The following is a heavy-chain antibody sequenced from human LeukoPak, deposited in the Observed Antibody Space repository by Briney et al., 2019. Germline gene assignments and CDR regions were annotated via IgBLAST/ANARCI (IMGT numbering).Heavy chain of an antibody. D-gene: IGHD3-10*01. CDR1: GGSISSYY. Sequence: PSETLSLTCTVSGGSISSYYWSWIRQPPGKGLEWIGYIYYSGSTNYNPSPKSRVTISVDTSKDQFSLKLSSVTAADTAVYYCARHAQLWFGELFNFDYWGQGTLVTVSS. V-gene: IGHV4-59*08. CDR3: ARHAQLWFGELFNFDY. CDR2: IYYSGST. J-gene: IGHJ4*02.